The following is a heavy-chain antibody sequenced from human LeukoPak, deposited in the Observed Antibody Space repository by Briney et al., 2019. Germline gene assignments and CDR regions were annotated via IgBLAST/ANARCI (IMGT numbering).Heavy chain of an antibody. CDR1: GFTFSSYS. CDR3: ARDLWFGELLYRVFDY. CDR2: ISSSSSYI. V-gene: IGHV3-21*01. D-gene: IGHD3-10*01. J-gene: IGHJ4*02. Sequence: GGSLRLSCAASGFTFSSYSMNWVRQAPGKGLEWVSSISSSSSYIYYADSVKGRFTISRDNAKNSLYLQMNSLRAEDTAVYYCARDLWFGELLYRVFDYWGQGTLVTVSS.